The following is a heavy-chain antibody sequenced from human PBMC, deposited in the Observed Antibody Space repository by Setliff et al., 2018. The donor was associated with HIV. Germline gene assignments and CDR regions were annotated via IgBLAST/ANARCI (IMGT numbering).Heavy chain of an antibody. CDR2: ISASATYI. Sequence: PGGSLRLSCAASGFTFSSYGMHWVRQAPGKGLEWVSSISASATYIYYADSVKGRFTISRDNAENSLYLQMNSLRAEDTAVYYCARDNGRYFDRGWFDPWGQGALVTVSS. CDR1: GFTFSSYG. D-gene: IGHD3-9*01. CDR3: ARDNGRYFDRGWFDP. V-gene: IGHV3-21*01. J-gene: IGHJ5*02.